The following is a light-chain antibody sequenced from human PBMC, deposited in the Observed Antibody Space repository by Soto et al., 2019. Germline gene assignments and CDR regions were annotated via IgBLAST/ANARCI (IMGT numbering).Light chain of an antibody. Sequence: EVELTQSPVTLSLSPGQRATLSCRASQTVGSNYLAWYQQKPGQAPRVLIHGASSRATGIPDRFNGSGSGTDFTFTISRLEPEDFAVYYCQQYSSSPRTFGQGTKVDIK. CDR2: GAS. CDR3: QQYSSSPRT. V-gene: IGKV3-20*01. CDR1: QTVGSNY. J-gene: IGKJ1*01.